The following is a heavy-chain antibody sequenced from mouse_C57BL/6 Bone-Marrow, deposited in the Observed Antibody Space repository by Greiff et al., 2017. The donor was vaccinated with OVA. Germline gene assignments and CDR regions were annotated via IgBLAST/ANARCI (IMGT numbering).Heavy chain of an antibody. D-gene: IGHD1-1*02. CDR3: ARALWDWYFDV. J-gene: IGHJ1*03. V-gene: IGHV1-81*01. CDR1: GYTFTSYG. CDR2: IYPRSGNT. Sequence: VKLVESGAELARPGASVKLSCKASGYTFTSYGISWVKQRTGQGLEWIGEIYPRSGNTYYNEKFKGKATLTADKSSSTAYMELRSLTSEDSAVYFCARALWDWYFDVWGTGTTVTVSS.